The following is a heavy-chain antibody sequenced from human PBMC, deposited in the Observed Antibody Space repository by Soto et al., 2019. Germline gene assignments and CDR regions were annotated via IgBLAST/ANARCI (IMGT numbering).Heavy chain of an antibody. D-gene: IGHD2-8*01. CDR1: GGRLSGYC. Sequence: ATLSVTCAVYGGRLSGYCWRCIRQPPGKVLEWIGEINHSGSTNYNPSFKSPVTISVDTSKNQFSLKLSSVAAADTAVYYCARVDVVLWSKNYYYYYGMDVCGQGTTVTVSS. V-gene: IGHV4-34*01. J-gene: IGHJ6*02. CDR2: INHSGST. CDR3: ARVDVVLWSKNYYYYYGMDV.